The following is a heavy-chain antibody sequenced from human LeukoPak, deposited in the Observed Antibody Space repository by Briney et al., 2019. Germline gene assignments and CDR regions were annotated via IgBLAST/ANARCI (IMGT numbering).Heavy chain of an antibody. Sequence: ASVKVSCKASGYTFTTYAISWVRQAPGQGLEWVGWISTDRGETLYASNLQGRVTMTTDTSTSTAYMELRSLRSDDTAVYYCASYYYDSSGYYYFDYWGQGTLVTVSS. D-gene: IGHD3-22*01. V-gene: IGHV1-18*01. J-gene: IGHJ4*02. CDR1: GYTFTTYA. CDR2: ISTDRGET. CDR3: ASYYYDSSGYYYFDY.